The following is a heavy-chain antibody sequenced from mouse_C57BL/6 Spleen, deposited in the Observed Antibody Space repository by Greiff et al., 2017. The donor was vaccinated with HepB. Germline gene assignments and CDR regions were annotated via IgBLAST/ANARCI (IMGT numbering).Heavy chain of an antibody. V-gene: IGHV5-17*01. J-gene: IGHJ4*01. CDR2: ISSGSSTI. CDR1: GFTFSDYG. CDR3: AMDGYYYAMDY. D-gene: IGHD2-3*01. Sequence: EVMLVESGGGLVKPGGSLKLSCAASGFTFSDYGMHWVRQAPEKGLEWVAYISSGSSTIYYADTVKGRFTISRDNAKNTLFLQMTSLRSEDTAMYYCAMDGYYYAMDYWGQGPSVTVSS.